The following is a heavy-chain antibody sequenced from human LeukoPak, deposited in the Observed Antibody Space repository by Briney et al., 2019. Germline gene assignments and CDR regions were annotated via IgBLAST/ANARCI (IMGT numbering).Heavy chain of an antibody. CDR3: ARAAGYSSGWHIDY. J-gene: IGHJ4*02. V-gene: IGHV1-2*02. D-gene: IGHD6-19*01. CDR1: GYTFTDYY. Sequence: GASVKVSCKASGYTFTDYYMHWVRQAPGQGLEWMGCINTYSGGTNNAQNFQGRVTMTRDTSIGTAYMELSRLRTDATAVYYCARAAGYSSGWHIDYWGQGTLVTVSS. CDR2: INTYSGGT.